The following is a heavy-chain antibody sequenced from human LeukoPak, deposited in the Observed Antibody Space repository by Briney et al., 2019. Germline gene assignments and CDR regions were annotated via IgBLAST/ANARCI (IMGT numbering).Heavy chain of an antibody. D-gene: IGHD5-24*01. J-gene: IGHJ4*02. V-gene: IGHV3-9*01. CDR3: ARRLGDGYNYLFDY. CDR2: ISWNSGSI. Sequence: PGGSLRLSCAASGFTFDDYAMHWVRQAPGKGLEWVSGISWNSGSIGYADSVKGRFTISRDNAKNSLYLQMNSLRAEDTAVYYCARRLGDGYNYLFDYWGQGTLVTVSS. CDR1: GFTFDDYA.